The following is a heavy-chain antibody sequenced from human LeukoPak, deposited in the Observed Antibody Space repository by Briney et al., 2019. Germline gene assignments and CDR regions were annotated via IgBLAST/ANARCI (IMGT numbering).Heavy chain of an antibody. Sequence: SGGSLRLSCVASGFTFDDYGMSWVRQAPGKGLEWVSGINWNGGSTGYADSVKGRFTISRDNAKNSLYLQMNSLRAEDTALYYCARYGSVKQYYYYYYMDVWGKGTTVTVSS. CDR3: ARYGSVKQYYYYYYMDV. D-gene: IGHD3-10*01. CDR2: INWNGGST. J-gene: IGHJ6*03. CDR1: GFTFDDYG. V-gene: IGHV3-20*04.